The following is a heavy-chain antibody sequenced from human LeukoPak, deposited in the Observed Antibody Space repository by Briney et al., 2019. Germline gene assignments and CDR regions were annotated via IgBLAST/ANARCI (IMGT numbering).Heavy chain of an antibody. D-gene: IGHD1-1*01. CDR3: ARQGQLSDYSGGS. J-gene: IGHJ4*02. CDR1: GYRFIDHW. Sequence: GESLQISCKASGYRFIDHWIGWVRQKPGKGLEWMGIIFPAGPDTRYSPSFQGRVTFSADESITTAYLQWNSLKASDTAMYFCARQGQLSDYSGGSWGEGTLVTVSS. V-gene: IGHV5-51*01. CDR2: IFPAGPDT.